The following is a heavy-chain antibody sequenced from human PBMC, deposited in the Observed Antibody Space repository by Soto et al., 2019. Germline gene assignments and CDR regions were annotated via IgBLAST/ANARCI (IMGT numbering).Heavy chain of an antibody. V-gene: IGHV3-30*18. CDR1: GFTFSSYG. D-gene: IGHD1-26*01. CDR2: ISYDGSNK. J-gene: IGHJ6*02. CDR3: AKDRELRNYYYYYGMDF. Sequence: PGGSLRLSCAASGFTFSSYGMHWVRQAPGKGLEWVAVISYDGSNKYYADSVKGRFTISRDNSKNTLYLQMNSLRAEDTAVYYCAKDRELRNYYYYYGMDFWGQGTTVTVSS.